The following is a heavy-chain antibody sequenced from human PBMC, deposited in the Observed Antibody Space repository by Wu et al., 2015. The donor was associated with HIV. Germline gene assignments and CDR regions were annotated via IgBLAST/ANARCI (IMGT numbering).Heavy chain of an antibody. CDR1: GYTFTGYY. CDR3: ATDSDRPGIYYFES. CDR2: ISLIFATS. Sequence: QVQLVQSGAEVKKPGASMKVSCTASGYTFTGYYMHWVRQAPGQGLEWMGRISLIFATSIYTQRFQGRVTITADESTSAVYMELSSLRSVDTAVYYCATDSDRPGIYYFESWGQGTLVTVSS. V-gene: IGHV1-69*18. D-gene: IGHD3-22*01. J-gene: IGHJ4*02.